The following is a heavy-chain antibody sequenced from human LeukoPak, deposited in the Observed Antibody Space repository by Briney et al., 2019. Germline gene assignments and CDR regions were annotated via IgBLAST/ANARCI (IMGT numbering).Heavy chain of an antibody. CDR1: GYTFTAYY. CDR3: ARTLMQFDY. Sequence: ASVKVSCKASGYTFTAYYMHWVRQAPGQGLEWMGWINPKSGGTKYAQKFQGRVTMTRDTSISTTYMELTSLRCDDTAVYYCARTLMQFDYWGQGTLVTVSS. V-gene: IGHV1-2*02. CDR2: INPKSGGT. J-gene: IGHJ4*02.